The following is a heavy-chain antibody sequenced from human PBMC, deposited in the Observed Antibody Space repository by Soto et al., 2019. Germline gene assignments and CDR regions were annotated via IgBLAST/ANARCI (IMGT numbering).Heavy chain of an antibody. D-gene: IGHD2-2*01. CDR2: IYYSGST. V-gene: IGHV4-30-4*01. CDR1: GGSISSGDYY. CDR3: AREDIVVVPAAQRGYYYGMDV. J-gene: IGHJ6*02. Sequence: KASETLSLTCTVSGGSISSGDYYWSWIRQPPGKGLEWIGYIYYSGSTYYNPSLKSRVTISVDTSKNQFSLKLSSVTAADTAVYYCAREDIVVVPAAQRGYYYGMDVWGQGTTVTVS.